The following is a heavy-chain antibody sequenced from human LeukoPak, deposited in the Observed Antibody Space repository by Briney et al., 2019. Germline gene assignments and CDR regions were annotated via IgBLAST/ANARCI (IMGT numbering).Heavy chain of an antibody. CDR3: AKATRTWRGYLFHFDY. CDR2: ISGSGGST. V-gene: IGHV3-23*01. D-gene: IGHD3-3*01. Sequence: GGSLRLSCAASGFTFSSYAMSWVRQAPGKGLEWVSAISGSGGSTYYADSVKGRFTISRDNSKNTLYLQMNSLRAEDTAVYYCAKATRTWRGYLFHFDYWGQGTLVTVSS. J-gene: IGHJ4*02. CDR1: GFTFSSYA.